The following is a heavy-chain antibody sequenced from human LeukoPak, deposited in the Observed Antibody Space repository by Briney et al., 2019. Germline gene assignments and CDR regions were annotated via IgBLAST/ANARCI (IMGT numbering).Heavy chain of an antibody. CDR3: ASLYVHDARDAFGI. J-gene: IGHJ3*02. V-gene: IGHV1-46*01. CDR2: TNPSGGST. D-gene: IGHD2-8*01. CDR1: GYTFTSYY. Sequence: VASVKVSCKASGYTFTSYYMHWVRQAPGQGLEWMGITNPSGGSTSYAQKFQGRVTMTRDTSTSTVYMELSSLRSEATAVYYCASLYVHDARDAFGIWGQGTMVTVSS.